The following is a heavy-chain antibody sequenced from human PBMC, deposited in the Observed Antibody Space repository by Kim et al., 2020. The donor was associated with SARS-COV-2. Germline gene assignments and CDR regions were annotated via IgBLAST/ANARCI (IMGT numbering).Heavy chain of an antibody. V-gene: IGHV1-69*13. Sequence: SVKVSCKASGGTFSSYAISWVRQAPGQGLEWMGGIIPIFGTANYAQKFQGRVTITADESTSTAYMELSSLRSEDTAVYYCAGGFGENYYYYYGMDVWGQGTTVTVSS. CDR1: GGTFSSYA. CDR2: IIPIFGTA. CDR3: AGGFGENYYYYYGMDV. D-gene: IGHD3-10*01. J-gene: IGHJ6*02.